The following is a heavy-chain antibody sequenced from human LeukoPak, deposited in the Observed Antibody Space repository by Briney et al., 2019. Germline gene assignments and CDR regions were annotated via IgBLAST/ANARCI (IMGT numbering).Heavy chain of an antibody. V-gene: IGHV4-38-2*01. D-gene: IGHD3-22*01. CDR1: AYSISSGYY. J-gene: IGHJ1*01. CDR2: INYSGRT. CDR3: ARRRYYDGSGYLE. Sequence: PSETLSLTCGVSAYSISSGYYGGRIRPPPGKGLEWIGTINYSGRTYYSPSLKSRVTMPVDPSNNQFSLNLRSVTAADTAVYYCARRRYYDGSGYLEWGQGTLLSVSS.